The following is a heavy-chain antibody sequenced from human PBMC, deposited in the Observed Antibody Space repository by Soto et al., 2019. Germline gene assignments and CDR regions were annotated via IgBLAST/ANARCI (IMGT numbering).Heavy chain of an antibody. Sequence: QVQLQESGPGLVKPSETLSLTCAVSGGSISSSNWWSWVRQPPGKGLEWIGEIFHSGSTNYNPSLKSRXXIXVXXSKNQFSLKLNSVTAADTAVYYCARASDTSGYAHYWGQGTLVTVSS. CDR3: ARASDTSGYAHY. V-gene: IGHV4-4*02. D-gene: IGHD3-22*01. CDR1: GGSISSSNW. J-gene: IGHJ4*02. CDR2: IFHSGST.